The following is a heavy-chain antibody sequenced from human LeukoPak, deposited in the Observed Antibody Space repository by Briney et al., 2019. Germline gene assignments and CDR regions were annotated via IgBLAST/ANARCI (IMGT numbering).Heavy chain of an antibody. J-gene: IGHJ6*02. Sequence: PGGSLRLSCAASGFTFSSDAMNWVRLAPGKGLEWVSSVGGSSGGSTQYADAVKGRFTVSRDNSKNTQYLQMNSLRAEDTAVYYCATSWGPDTSAFRWGRDGMDVWGQGTTVIVS. CDR3: ATSWGPDTSAFRWGRDGMDV. CDR1: GFTFSSDA. D-gene: IGHD3-16*01. V-gene: IGHV3-23*01. CDR2: VGGSSGGST.